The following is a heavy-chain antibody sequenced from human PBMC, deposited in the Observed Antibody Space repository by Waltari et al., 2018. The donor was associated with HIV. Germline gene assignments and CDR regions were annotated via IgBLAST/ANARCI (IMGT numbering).Heavy chain of an antibody. CDR2: INPSATA. D-gene: IGHD3-3*01. CDR3: ARTTLQWSVTSSDFWTGHPDHYSTLDA. Sequence: VQLHQWGTGLLKPSGTLSLTCAVYRASFNDHSWSCIRQPPGKGLQWLGEINPSATAVYTKSLQGRLTISRDASKNQFSLNLKSVTAADTAVYFCARTTLQWSVTSSDFWTGHPDHYSTLDAWGQGTTVFVSS. J-gene: IGHJ5*02. V-gene: IGHV4-34*01. CDR1: RASFNDHS.